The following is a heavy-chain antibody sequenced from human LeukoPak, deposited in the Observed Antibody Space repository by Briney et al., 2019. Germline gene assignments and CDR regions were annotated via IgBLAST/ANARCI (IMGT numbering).Heavy chain of an antibody. CDR1: GFTFSSYW. CDR2: IYSDGIST. Sequence: PGGPLRLSCAASGFTFSSYWMHWVRQAPGKGLVWVSRIYSDGISTNYADSVKGRFTISRDNAKNTLYLQMNSPRTEDTAVYYCARDYYGPGYWGQGTLVTVSS. D-gene: IGHD3-10*01. CDR3: ARDYYGPGY. J-gene: IGHJ4*02. V-gene: IGHV3-74*01.